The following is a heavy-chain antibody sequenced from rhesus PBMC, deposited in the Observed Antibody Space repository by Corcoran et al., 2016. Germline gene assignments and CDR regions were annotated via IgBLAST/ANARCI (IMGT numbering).Heavy chain of an antibody. CDR3: ARGGSGWYSAFDY. V-gene: IGHV4S14*01. Sequence: QVQLQESGPGLVKPSETLSLTCAVSGYSISSNYWNWIRHPLGKGLEWIGSMYGSAGNNYLNPSLKRRVTLSVDTSKNQFSLKLSSVIAADTAVYYCARGGSGWYSAFDYWGPGVLVAVSS. CDR2: MYGSAGNN. CDR1: GYSISSNY. J-gene: IGHJ4*01. D-gene: IGHD6-31*01.